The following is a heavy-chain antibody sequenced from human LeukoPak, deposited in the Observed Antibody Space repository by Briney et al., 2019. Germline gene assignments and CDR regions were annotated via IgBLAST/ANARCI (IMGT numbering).Heavy chain of an antibody. CDR3: ARICSSTDCLIPD. D-gene: IGHD2-2*01. CDR2: INSDGSGT. CDR1: GFTFSRHW. Sequence: GGSLRLSCAASGFTFSRHWMHWVRQAPGKGLVWIPRINSDGSGTNYADFVKGRFTISRDNAKNTVYLQINSLRDEDTAVYYCARICSSTDCLIPDWGQGTLVTVSS. J-gene: IGHJ4*02. V-gene: IGHV3-74*01.